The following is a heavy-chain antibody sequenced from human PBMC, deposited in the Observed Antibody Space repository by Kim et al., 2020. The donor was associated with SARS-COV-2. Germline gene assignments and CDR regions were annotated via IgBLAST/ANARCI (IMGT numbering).Heavy chain of an antibody. V-gene: IGHV4-34*01. Sequence: HRGSPHYNPSLKSRVSMSVDTSKNQFALRLTSVTAADTAVYYCARGAPGHWGQGTLVTVSS. J-gene: IGHJ1*01. CDR2: HRGSP. CDR3: ARGAPGH.